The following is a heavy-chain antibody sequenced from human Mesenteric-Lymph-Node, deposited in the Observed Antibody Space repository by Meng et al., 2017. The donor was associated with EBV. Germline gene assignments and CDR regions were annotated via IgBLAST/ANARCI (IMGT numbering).Heavy chain of an antibody. D-gene: IGHD3-10*01. V-gene: IGHV1-18*01. J-gene: IGHJ4*02. Sequence: QVQLVESGAEVKKPGASVKVSCKASGYRFNSYGISWARQAPGQGLEWMGWISADNGNTIFAQKFQGRVTMTADSSTSTAYMEVTSLTSDDTAVYYCASGGSGINFDYWGQGTLVTVSS. CDR2: ISADNGNT. CDR1: GYRFNSYG. CDR3: ASGGSGINFDY.